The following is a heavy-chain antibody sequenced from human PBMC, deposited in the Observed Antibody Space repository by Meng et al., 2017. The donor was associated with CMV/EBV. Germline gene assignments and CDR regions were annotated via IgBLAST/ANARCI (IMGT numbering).Heavy chain of an antibody. J-gene: IGHJ6*02. Sequence: GGSLRLSCAASGFTFSSYAMSWVRQAPGKGLECVSAISGGGGSTYYADSVKGRFTISRDNSKNTLYLQMNSLRAEDTAVYYCAKTTAVDTRSYYYYGMDVWGQGTTVTVSS. V-gene: IGHV3-23*01. CDR1: GFTFSSYA. CDR2: ISGGGGST. CDR3: AKTTAVDTRSYYYYGMDV. D-gene: IGHD6-13*01.